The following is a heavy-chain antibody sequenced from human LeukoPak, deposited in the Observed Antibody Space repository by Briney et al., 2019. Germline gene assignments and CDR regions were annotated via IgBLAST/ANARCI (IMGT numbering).Heavy chain of an antibody. J-gene: IGHJ6*04. CDR2: ISGSGGST. CDR1: GFTFTFYA. CDR3: AKDSFGSGSYYFDYYGMDV. Sequence: GGSLRLSCAASGFTFTFYAMSWVRQAPGKGLEWVSAISGSGGSTYYADSVKGRSTISRDNPKNTLYLQMNSLRAEDTAVYYCAKDSFGSGSYYFDYYGMDVWGKGTTVTVSS. V-gene: IGHV3-23*01. D-gene: IGHD3-10*01.